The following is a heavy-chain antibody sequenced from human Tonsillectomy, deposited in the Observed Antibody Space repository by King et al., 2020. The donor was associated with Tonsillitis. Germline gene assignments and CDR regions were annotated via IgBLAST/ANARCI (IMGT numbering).Heavy chain of an antibody. V-gene: IGHV3-11*01. CDR3: ARAEGYDYLWGSYRYDFDH. Sequence: VQLVESGGGLVKPGGSLRLSCAASGFNFRDYYMSWIRQAPGKGLEWVSYLSSSGSTIYYADSVKGRFTISRDNSKNSLYLQMNSLRAEDTAVYYCARAEGYDYLWGSYRYDFDHWGQGTLVTVSS. CDR1: GFNFRDYY. CDR2: LSSSGSTI. J-gene: IGHJ4*02. D-gene: IGHD3-16*02.